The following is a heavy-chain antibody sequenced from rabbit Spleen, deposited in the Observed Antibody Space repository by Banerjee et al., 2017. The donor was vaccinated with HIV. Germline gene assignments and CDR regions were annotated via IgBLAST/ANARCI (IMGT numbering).Heavy chain of an antibody. Sequence: LVEYGGDLVPPGASLTLTCTASGFAFSAYTFMCWVRQAPGKGLEWIACIDTGSRDFTYYASWAKGRFTISKTSSTTVTLQMTSLTVADTATYFCARDTGTSFSTYGMDLWGPGTLVTVS. V-gene: IGHV1S40*01. CDR2: IDTGSRDFT. CDR3: ARDTGTSFSTYGMDL. J-gene: IGHJ6*01. CDR1: GFAFSAYTF. D-gene: IGHD8-1*01.